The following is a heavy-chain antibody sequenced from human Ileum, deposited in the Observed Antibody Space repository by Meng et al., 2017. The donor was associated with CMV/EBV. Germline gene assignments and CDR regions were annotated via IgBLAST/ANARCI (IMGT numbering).Heavy chain of an antibody. J-gene: IGHJ4*02. Sequence: SCKASGYTCTTYGINWVRQATGQGLEWMAWMNPDNGNTGYAQKFQGRVTITRNTSISTAYMELSSLRSEDTAIYYCARGGGYAYIEHWGQGTLVTVSS. V-gene: IGHV1-8*03. CDR3: ARGGGYAYIEH. CDR1: GYTCTTYG. CDR2: MNPDNGNT. D-gene: IGHD5-12*01.